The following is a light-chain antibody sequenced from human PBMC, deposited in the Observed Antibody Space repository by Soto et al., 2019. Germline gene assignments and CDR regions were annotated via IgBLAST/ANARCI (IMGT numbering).Light chain of an antibody. Sequence: EIVMTQSPATLSVSPGERGTLSCRASQSISSNLAWYQQRPGQAPRLLIYRASTRATGVPARFSGSGSGTEFTLTISSLQSEDFTVYSCLQYHNLWAFGQGTKVDNK. V-gene: IGKV3-15*01. J-gene: IGKJ1*01. CDR2: RAS. CDR1: QSISSN. CDR3: LQYHNLWA.